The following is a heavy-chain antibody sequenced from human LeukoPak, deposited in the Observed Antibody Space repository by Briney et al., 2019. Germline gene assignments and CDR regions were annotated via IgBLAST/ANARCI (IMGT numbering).Heavy chain of an antibody. CDR3: AGAWSGGYGDYVFAY. CDR2: ISYDGSNK. D-gene: IGHD4-17*01. CDR1: GFTFSSYG. J-gene: IGHJ4*02. V-gene: IGHV3-30*03. Sequence: PGGSLRLSCAASGFTFSSYGMHWVRQAPGKGLEWVAVISYDGSNKYYADSVKGRFTISRDNSKNTLYLQMNSLRAEDTAVYYCAGAWSGGYGDYVFAYWGQGTLVTVSS.